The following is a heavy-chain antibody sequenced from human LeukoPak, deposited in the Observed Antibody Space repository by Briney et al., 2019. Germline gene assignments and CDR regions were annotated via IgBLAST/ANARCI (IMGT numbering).Heavy chain of an antibody. D-gene: IGHD3-10*01. CDR1: GFTFISSW. J-gene: IGHJ3*02. Sequence: PGGSLRLSCAASGFTFISSWMTWVRQAPGKGLEWVANIKHDGHEKYYVDSVKGRFTISRDNAKNSLYLQMNSLRAEDTAMYYCARDDYYGSGSYWGAFDIWGQGTMVTVSS. CDR3: ARDDYYGSGSYWGAFDI. CDR2: IKHDGHEK. V-gene: IGHV3-7*01.